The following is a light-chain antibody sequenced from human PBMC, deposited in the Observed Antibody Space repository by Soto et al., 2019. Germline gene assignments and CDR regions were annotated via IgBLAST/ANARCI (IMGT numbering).Light chain of an antibody. CDR1: SSDVGGYNY. Sequence: SALTQPASVSGSPGQSIPISCTGTSSDVGGYNYVSWYQQHPGKAPKLTIYDVSNRPSGVSNRFSGSKSGNTASLTISGLQAEDDADYYCSAYTSSSTYVFGTGTKVTVL. V-gene: IGLV2-14*01. CDR2: DVS. CDR3: SAYTSSSTYV. J-gene: IGLJ1*01.